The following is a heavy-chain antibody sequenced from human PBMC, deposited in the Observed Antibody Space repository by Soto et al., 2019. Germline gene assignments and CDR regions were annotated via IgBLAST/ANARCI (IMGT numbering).Heavy chain of an antibody. J-gene: IGHJ4*02. CDR2: IYYSGIT. CDR1: GGSISSSSYY. Sequence: PSETLSLTCTVSGGSISSSSYYWSWIRQHPGKGLEWIGYIYYSGITYYNPSLKSRVTISVDTSKNQFSLKLSSVTAADTAVYYCARSPGYYFDYWGQGTLVTVSS. CDR3: ARSPGYYFDY. V-gene: IGHV4-31*03.